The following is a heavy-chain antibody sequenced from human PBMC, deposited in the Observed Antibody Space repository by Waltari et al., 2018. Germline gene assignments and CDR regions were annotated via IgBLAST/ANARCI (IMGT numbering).Heavy chain of an antibody. CDR3: ARYEDLYGMDV. Sequence: QVQLQESGPGLVKPSGTLSLTCVVPADSIRSNKWWTWARQPQGKGLEWIGEIYQSGSTTYNPSRKGRVTMSIDMSKKQLSLRLTSVTTADTAMYYCARYEDLYGMDVWGQGTTVTVSS. CDR2: IYQSGST. D-gene: IGHD2-15*01. V-gene: IGHV4-4*02. J-gene: IGHJ6*02. CDR1: ADSIRSNKW.